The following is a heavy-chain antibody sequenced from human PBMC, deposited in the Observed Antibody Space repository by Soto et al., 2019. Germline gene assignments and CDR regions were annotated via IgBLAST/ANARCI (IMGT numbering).Heavy chain of an antibody. CDR1: GGSISSYY. D-gene: IGHD1-26*01. CDR3: ARGGRDLDS. CDR2: IYYSGSS. Sequence: QVQLQESGPGLVKPSETLSLTCTVSGGSISSYYWCWIRQPPGKGLEWIGFIYYSGSSNYNPSLKSRVTISVDTSKHQFSLNLNSVTAADTAVYYCARGGRDLDSWGQGTLVTLSS. J-gene: IGHJ4*02. V-gene: IGHV4-59*01.